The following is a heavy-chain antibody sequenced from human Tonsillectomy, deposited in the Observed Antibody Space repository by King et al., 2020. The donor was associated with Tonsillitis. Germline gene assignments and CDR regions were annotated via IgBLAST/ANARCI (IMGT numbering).Heavy chain of an antibody. J-gene: IGHJ4*02. CDR3: ARDLPNRRYDLVPIDY. CDR1: GFTFSSYS. V-gene: IGHV3-48*02. D-gene: IGHD6-6*01. CDR2: ISSSSSTI. Sequence: QLVQSGGGLVQPGGSLRLSCAASGFTFSSYSMNWVRQAPGKGLEWVSYISSSSSTIYYADSVKGRFTISRDNAKNSLYLQMNSLRDEDTAVYYCARDLPNRRYDLVPIDYWGQGTLVTVSS.